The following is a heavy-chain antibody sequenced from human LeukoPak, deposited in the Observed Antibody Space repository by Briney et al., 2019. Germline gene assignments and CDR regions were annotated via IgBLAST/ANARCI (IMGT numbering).Heavy chain of an antibody. Sequence: PGRSLRLSCEASGFTFDDYGMHWVRQAPGKDLEWVSTISWNSASVGYVDSVKGRFTISRDNAKKTLYLQMNSLRPEDTALYYCAKDYGYSSSWYDYWGQGTLVTVSS. J-gene: IGHJ4*02. D-gene: IGHD6-13*01. CDR2: ISWNSASV. CDR1: GFTFDDYG. V-gene: IGHV3-9*01. CDR3: AKDYGYSSSWYDY.